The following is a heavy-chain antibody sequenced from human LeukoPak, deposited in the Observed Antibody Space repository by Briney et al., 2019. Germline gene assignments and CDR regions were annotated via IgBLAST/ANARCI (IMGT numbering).Heavy chain of an antibody. CDR1: GGIFSSYT. D-gene: IGHD4-11*01. J-gene: IGHJ4*02. CDR3: ARDDADSDYADGDY. Sequence: VASVKVSCKASGGIFSSYTISWVRQAPGQGLEWMGRIIPLLGIANYAQKFQGRVTIIADKSTSTAYMELSSLRSEDTAVYYCARDDADSDYADGDYWGQGTLVTVSS. V-gene: IGHV1-69*04. CDR2: IIPLLGIA.